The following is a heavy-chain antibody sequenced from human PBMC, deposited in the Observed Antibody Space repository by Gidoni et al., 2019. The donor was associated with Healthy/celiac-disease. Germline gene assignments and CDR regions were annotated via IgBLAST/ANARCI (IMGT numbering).Heavy chain of an antibody. CDR3: AKEEGEVPGRGWFDP. D-gene: IGHD1-1*01. CDR2: ISGSGGST. J-gene: IGHJ5*02. V-gene: IGHV3-23*01. Sequence: EVQLLESGGGLVQPGGSLSLSCSAAGFTFSSYAMSWVRQAPGKGLEGVSAISGSGGSTDYADSVKGRFTISRDNSKNTLYLQMNSLRAEDTAVYYCAKEEGEVPGRGWFDPWGQGTLVTVSS. CDR1: GFTFSSYA.